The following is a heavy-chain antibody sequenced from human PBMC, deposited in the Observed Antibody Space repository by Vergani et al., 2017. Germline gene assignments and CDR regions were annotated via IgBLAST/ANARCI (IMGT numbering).Heavy chain of an antibody. J-gene: IGHJ6*02. CDR3: ARDCTSGGCPDNYGMDV. V-gene: IGHV3-21*06. Sequence: VQLVESGGGLVKPGGSLRLFCAASGFTLSDFSMRWVRQAPGKGLEWVAFIGSSGPYINYADSVKGRFIISRDNTNNSLFLQLRSLRAEDAAVYYCARDCTSGGCPDNYGMDVWGQGATVTVSS. CDR2: IGSSGPYI. D-gene: IGHD2-8*01. CDR1: GFTLSDFS.